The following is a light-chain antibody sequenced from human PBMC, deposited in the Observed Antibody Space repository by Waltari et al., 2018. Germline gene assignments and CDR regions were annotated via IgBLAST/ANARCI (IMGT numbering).Light chain of an antibody. J-gene: IGLJ2*01. CDR3: SSYAGSSKGV. Sequence: QSALTQPASVSGSPGQSITISCTGTSSDVGNYKRVSWYQHHPGKAPKLMCYAVSKRPSGVSDRFSGSKSGDMASLTISGLQPEDEAEYFCSSYAGSSKGVFGGGTKVTVL. CDR2: AVS. V-gene: IGLV2-23*02. CDR1: SSDVGNYKR.